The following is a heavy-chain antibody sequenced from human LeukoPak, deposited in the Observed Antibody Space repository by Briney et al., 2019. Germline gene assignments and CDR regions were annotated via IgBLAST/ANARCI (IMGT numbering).Heavy chain of an antibody. CDR2: IYYSGTT. CDR1: GGSISSSPYY. J-gene: IGHJ6*03. Sequence: PSETLSLTCTVSGGSISSSPYYWGWIRQPPGKGLEWIGSIYYSGTTHYNPSLKSRVTISVDTSKNQFSLKLSSVTAADTAVYYCARHRGYYYYYMDVWGKGTTVTISS. V-gene: IGHV4-39*01. CDR3: ARHRGYYYYYMDV.